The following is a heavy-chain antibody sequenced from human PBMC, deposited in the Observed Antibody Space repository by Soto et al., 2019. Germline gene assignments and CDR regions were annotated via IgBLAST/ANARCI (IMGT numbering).Heavy chain of an antibody. CDR1: GFTFSSYG. J-gene: IGHJ6*02. V-gene: IGHV3-30*18. Sequence: GGSLRLSCAASGFTFSSYGMHWVRQAPGKGLEWVAVISYDGSNKYYADSVKGRFTISRDNSKNTLYLQMNSLRAEDTAVYYCAKDYCSGGSCYRLNYYYYGMDVWGQGTTVTVSS. CDR2: ISYDGSNK. D-gene: IGHD2-15*01. CDR3: AKDYCSGGSCYRLNYYYYGMDV.